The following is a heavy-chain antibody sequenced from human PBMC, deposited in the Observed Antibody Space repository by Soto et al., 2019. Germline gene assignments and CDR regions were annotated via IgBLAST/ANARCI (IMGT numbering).Heavy chain of an antibody. J-gene: IGHJ4*02. V-gene: IGHV4-59*01. CDR2: IYYSGST. Sequence: PSETLSLTCTVSGGSISSYYWSWIRQPPGKGLEWIGYIYYSGSTNYNPSLKSRVTISVDTSKNQFSLKLSSVTAADTAVYYCARGGDYDGSGYYYVLWGQGTLVTVSS. CDR1: GGSISSYY. D-gene: IGHD3-22*01. CDR3: ARGGDYDGSGYYYVL.